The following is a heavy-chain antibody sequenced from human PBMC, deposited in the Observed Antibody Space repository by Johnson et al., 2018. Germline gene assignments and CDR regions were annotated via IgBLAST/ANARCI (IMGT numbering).Heavy chain of an antibody. CDR3: AIPVDTAMADAFDI. CDR2: IIPLLGIA. CDR1: GGTFSSYT. D-gene: IGHD5-18*01. Sequence: QVQLVQSGAEVTKPGSSVKVSCKASGGTFSSYTISWVRQAPGQGLEWMGRIIPLLGIANYAQKFQGRVTITADKSTSTAYMELSSLRAEDTAVYYFAIPVDTAMADAFDIWGQGTMVTVSS. V-gene: IGHV1-69*02. J-gene: IGHJ3*02.